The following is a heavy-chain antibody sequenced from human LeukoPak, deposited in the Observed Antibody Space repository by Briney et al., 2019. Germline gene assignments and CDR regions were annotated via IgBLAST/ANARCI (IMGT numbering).Heavy chain of an antibody. CDR3: AKGDRERASAGTGFDS. CDR1: GFTVSSNF. Sequence: GGSLRLSCAASGFTVSSNFMSWVRHAPGKGLEWVSVIYSGGSTYYADSVKGRFTISRDNSKNTLYFQMNSLRVEDTAIYYCAKGDRERASAGTGFDSWGQGTLVTVSS. D-gene: IGHD6-13*01. J-gene: IGHJ4*02. CDR2: IYSGGST. V-gene: IGHV3-66*01.